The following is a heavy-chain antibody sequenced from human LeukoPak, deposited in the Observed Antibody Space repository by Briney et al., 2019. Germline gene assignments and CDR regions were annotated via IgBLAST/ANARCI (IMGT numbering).Heavy chain of an antibody. CDR3: AREIENTGFDY. V-gene: IGHV4-30-4*08. CDR2: IYYSGST. Sequence: PSETLSLTCTVSGDSISSGDYYWSWIRQPPGKGLEWIGYIYYSGSTYYNPSLKSRVTISVDTSKNQFSLKLSSVTAADTAVCYCAREIENTGFDYWGQGTLVTVSS. D-gene: IGHD1-14*01. J-gene: IGHJ4*02. CDR1: GDSISSGDYY.